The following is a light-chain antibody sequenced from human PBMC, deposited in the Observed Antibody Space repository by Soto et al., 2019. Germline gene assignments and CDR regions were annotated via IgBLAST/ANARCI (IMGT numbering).Light chain of an antibody. J-gene: IGKJ3*01. CDR3: QQRSNWPPT. V-gene: IGKV3-11*01. CDR1: QSVSSY. CDR2: DAS. Sequence: EIVLTQSPATLSLSPGERATLSCRASQSVSSYLAWYQQKPGQAPRLLIYDASNRATGIPARFSGSGSGTDFTLTISSLEPEDFAVYYCQQRSNWPPTFGPGTNVASK.